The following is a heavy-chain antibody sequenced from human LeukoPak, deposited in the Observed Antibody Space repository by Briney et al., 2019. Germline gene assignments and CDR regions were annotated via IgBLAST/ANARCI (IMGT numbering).Heavy chain of an antibody. CDR2: IYSGGST. CDR3: ARVRTALANWFDP. V-gene: IGHV3-66*01. CDR1: GLTVSSSY. D-gene: IGHD2-21*02. Sequence: GGSLRLSCAASGLTVSSSYMSWVRQAPGKGLEWVSAIYSGGSTYYADSVKGRFIISRDNSKNKLSLQMNSLRAEDTAVYYCARVRTALANWFDPWGQGTLVTVSS. J-gene: IGHJ5*02.